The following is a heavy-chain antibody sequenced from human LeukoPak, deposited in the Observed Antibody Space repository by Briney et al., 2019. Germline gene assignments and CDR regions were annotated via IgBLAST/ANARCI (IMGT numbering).Heavy chain of an antibody. CDR1: GFTFSSYS. D-gene: IGHD6-13*01. CDR2: ISSSSSYI. Sequence: GGSLRLSCAASGFTFSSYSMNWVRQAPGKGLEWVSSISSSSSYIYYADSVKGRFTISRDNSKNTLYLQMNSLRAEDTAVYYCAKVGLQQQLNYWGQGTLVTVSS. J-gene: IGHJ4*02. V-gene: IGHV3-21*04. CDR3: AKVGLQQQLNY.